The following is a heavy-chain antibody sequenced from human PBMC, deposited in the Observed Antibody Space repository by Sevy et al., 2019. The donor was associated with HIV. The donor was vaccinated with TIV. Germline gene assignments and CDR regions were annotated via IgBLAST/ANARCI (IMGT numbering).Heavy chain of an antibody. CDR1: GFTFSSYW. D-gene: IGHD2-2*01. CDR3: ARRCSSTSCFLDY. J-gene: IGHJ4*02. V-gene: IGHV3-74*01. CDR2: INSDGSST. Sequence: GGSLRLSCAASGFTFSSYWMHWVRQAPGKGLVWVSRINSDGSSTRYADSVKGRFTISRDNAKNTLYLQMNSLRAEDTAVYYCARRCSSTSCFLDYWGQGTLVTVSS.